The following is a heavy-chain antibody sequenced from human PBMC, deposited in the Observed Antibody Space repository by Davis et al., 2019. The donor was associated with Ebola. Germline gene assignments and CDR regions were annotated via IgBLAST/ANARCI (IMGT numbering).Heavy chain of an antibody. V-gene: IGHV3-30*18. Sequence: GGSLRLSCAASGFTFSSYGMHWVRQAPGKGLEWVAVISYDGSNKYYADSVKGRFTISRDNSKNTLYLQMDSLRAEDTAVYHCAKDWDHYGPQYWGQGTLVTVSS. D-gene: IGHD4-17*01. CDR2: ISYDGSNK. J-gene: IGHJ4*02. CDR1: GFTFSSYG. CDR3: AKDWDHYGPQY.